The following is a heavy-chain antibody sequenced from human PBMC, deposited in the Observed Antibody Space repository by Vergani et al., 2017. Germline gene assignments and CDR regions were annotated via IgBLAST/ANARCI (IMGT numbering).Heavy chain of an antibody. V-gene: IGHV1-3*01. CDR1: GYTFITYA. CDR2: INAGSGNT. Sequence: QVQLVQSGAEVKKPGASVKVSCKASGYTFITYAMHWVRQAPGQRLQWMGWINAGSGNTKYSQKFQGRVTITRDTSASTAYMELSSLRSEATAVFYCASGNSELNYWGQGTLVTVSS. J-gene: IGHJ4*02. D-gene: IGHD1-14*01. CDR3: ASGNSELNY.